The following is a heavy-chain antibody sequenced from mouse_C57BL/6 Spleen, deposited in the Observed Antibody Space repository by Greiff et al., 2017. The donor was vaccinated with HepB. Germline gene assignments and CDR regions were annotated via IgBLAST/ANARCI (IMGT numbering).Heavy chain of an antibody. Sequence: VQLQQPGAELVRPGSSVKLSCKASGYTFTSYWMHWVKQRPIQGLEWIGNIDPSDSETHYNQKFKDKATLTVDKSSSTAYMQLSSLTSEDSAVYYCATLIYYDYEGFAYWGQGTLVTVSA. CDR2: IDPSDSET. CDR1: GYTFTSYW. D-gene: IGHD2-4*01. V-gene: IGHV1-52*01. CDR3: ATLIYYDYEGFAY. J-gene: IGHJ3*01.